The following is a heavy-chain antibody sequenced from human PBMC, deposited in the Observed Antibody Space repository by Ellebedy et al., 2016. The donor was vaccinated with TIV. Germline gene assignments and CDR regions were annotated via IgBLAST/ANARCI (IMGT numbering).Heavy chain of an antibody. J-gene: IGHJ3*02. D-gene: IGHD2-2*01. V-gene: IGHV3-30*03. CDR1: GFTFSNYG. CDR2: ISFGISIDGSKR. Sequence: GESLKISCAASGFTFSNYGMHWVRQAPGKGLEWVAGISFGISIDGSKRYFADSVKGRFTTSSDSSEETLYLQMNSLRDEDTAMYYCAREVPAGPGAFDIWGQGTLVTVSS. CDR3: AREVPAGPGAFDI.